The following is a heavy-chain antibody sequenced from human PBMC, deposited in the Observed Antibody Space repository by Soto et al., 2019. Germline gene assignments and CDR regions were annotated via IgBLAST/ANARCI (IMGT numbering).Heavy chain of an antibody. V-gene: IGHV1-58*01. CDR1: GFTFTSSA. D-gene: IGHD6-19*01. CDR2: IVVGSGNT. J-gene: IGHJ4*02. Sequence: VASVQVSCKASGFTFTSSAVQWVRQARGQRLERIGWIVVGSGNTNYAQKFQERVTITRDMSTSTAYMELSSLRSEDTAVYSCAADQSACSSGWYYAVDYWGQGTLVTVSS. CDR3: AADQSACSSGWYYAVDY.